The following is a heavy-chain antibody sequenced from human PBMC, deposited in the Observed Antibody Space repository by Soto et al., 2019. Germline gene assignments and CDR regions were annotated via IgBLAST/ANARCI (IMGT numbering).Heavy chain of an antibody. V-gene: IGHV3-30-3*01. CDR2: ISPSGAEK. Sequence: IQLVESGGDVVQPGTSLRLSCAASGFTFSTNVLHWVRQAPGKGLEWVAVISPSGAEKYYTDSVKGRFTISRDNSKNTLYLEMNSLTSDDTAFYYCVLGVIPAAPDDFDYWGQGTLVTVSS. J-gene: IGHJ4*02. CDR3: VLGVIPAAPDDFDY. D-gene: IGHD3-10*01. CDR1: GFTFSTNV.